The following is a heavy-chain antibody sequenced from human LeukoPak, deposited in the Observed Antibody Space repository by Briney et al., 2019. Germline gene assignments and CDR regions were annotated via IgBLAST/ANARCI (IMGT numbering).Heavy chain of an antibody. V-gene: IGHV3-30-3*01. CDR1: GFTFSSYA. CDR2: ISYDGSNK. D-gene: IGHD3-22*01. J-gene: IGHJ6*02. Sequence: GGSLRLSCAASGFTFSSYAMHWVRQAPGKGLEWVAVISYDGSNKYYADSVKGRFTISRDNSKNTLYLQMNSLRAEDTAVYYCARERYDSGYPYYYYGMDVWGQGTTVTVSS. CDR3: ARERYDSGYPYYYYGMDV.